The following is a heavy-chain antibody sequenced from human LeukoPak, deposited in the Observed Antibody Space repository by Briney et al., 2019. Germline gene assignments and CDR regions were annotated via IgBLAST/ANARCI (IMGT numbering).Heavy chain of an antibody. CDR3: ARVPVGENSWFDP. CDR2: INSGSSNI. CDR1: GFTFSSYG. V-gene: IGHV3-48*01. J-gene: IGHJ5*02. D-gene: IGHD1-26*01. Sequence: GGSLRLSCAASGFTFSSYGMNWVRQAPGKGLEWLSYINSGSSNILYADSVKGRFTISRDNAKNSLYLQMNNLRPEDTAVYYCARVPVGENSWFDPWGQGTLVTVSS.